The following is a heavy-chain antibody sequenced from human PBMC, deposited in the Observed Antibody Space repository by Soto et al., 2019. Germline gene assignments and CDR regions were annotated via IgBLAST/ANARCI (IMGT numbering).Heavy chain of an antibody. CDR2: IYHSGST. D-gene: IGHD6-19*01. Sequence: QLQLQESGSGLVKPSQTLSLTCAVSGGSISSGGYSWSWIRQPPGKGLEYIGYIYHSGSTYYNPSLKSRVTISVDRSKNQFSLKLSSVTAAYTAVYYCARVRSGWGIDYWGQGTLVTVSS. J-gene: IGHJ4*02. CDR3: ARVRSGWGIDY. V-gene: IGHV4-30-2*01. CDR1: GGSISSGGYS.